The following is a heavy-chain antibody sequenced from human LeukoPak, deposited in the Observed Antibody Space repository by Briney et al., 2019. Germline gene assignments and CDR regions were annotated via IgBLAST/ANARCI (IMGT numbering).Heavy chain of an antibody. CDR2: ISYDGTNK. CDR1: GFTFSSYG. D-gene: IGHD4-23*01. V-gene: IGHV3-30*18. CDR3: AKEGTVVTPVIHWYFDL. J-gene: IGHJ2*01. Sequence: GGSLRLSCAASGFTFSSYGTHWVRQAPGKGLEWVAVISYDGTNKYYADSVKGRFTISRDNSKNTLYLQMNSLRAEDTAVYYCAKEGTVVTPVIHWYFDLWGRGTLVTVSS.